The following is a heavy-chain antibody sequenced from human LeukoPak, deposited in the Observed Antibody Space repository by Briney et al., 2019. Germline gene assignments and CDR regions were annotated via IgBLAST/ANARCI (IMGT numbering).Heavy chain of an antibody. CDR3: ARGRGSSSWYRGVFFDY. CDR1: GGSFSGYY. Sequence: SETLSLTCPVYGGSFSGYYWSWIRQPPGKGLDWIGEINHSGSTNYNPSLKSRVTISVDTSKNQFSLKLSSVTAADTGVYYCARGRGSSSWYRGVFFDYWGQGTLVTVSS. CDR2: INHSGST. V-gene: IGHV4-34*01. D-gene: IGHD6-13*01. J-gene: IGHJ4*02.